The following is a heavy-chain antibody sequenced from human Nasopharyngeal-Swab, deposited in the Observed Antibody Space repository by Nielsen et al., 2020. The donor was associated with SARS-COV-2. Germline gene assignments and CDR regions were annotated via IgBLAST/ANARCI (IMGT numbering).Heavy chain of an antibody. V-gene: IGHV5-51*01. CDR2: IYPGDSTP. D-gene: IGHD4/OR15-4a*01. Sequence: GESLKISCQGSGYYFSTYWIGWVRQMPGRGLEWRGIIYPGDSTPRYRPSFQGQVTISADKSSTAYLQWSSLKASDTAMYFCARLYGGYVDYWGQGTLVTVSS. J-gene: IGHJ4*02. CDR3: ARLYGGYVDY. CDR1: GYYFSTYW.